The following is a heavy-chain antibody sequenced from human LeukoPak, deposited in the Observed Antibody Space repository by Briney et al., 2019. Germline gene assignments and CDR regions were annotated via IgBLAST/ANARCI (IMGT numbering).Heavy chain of an antibody. Sequence: PSQTLSLTCTVSGGSVNVGSYYWPWLRQPAGRGLEWIGHFYTSGGAKYNPSLMSRVTISVDASKNQFSLKLNSVTAADTAVYYCARDLGYSASYWGQGTLVTVSS. CDR1: GGSVNVGSYY. D-gene: IGHD3-22*01. J-gene: IGHJ4*02. V-gene: IGHV4-61*09. CDR2: FYTSGGA. CDR3: ARDLGYSASY.